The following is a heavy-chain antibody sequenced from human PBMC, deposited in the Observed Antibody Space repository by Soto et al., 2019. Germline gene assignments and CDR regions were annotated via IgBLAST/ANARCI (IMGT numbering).Heavy chain of an antibody. D-gene: IGHD5-18*01. V-gene: IGHV3-48*01. J-gene: IGHJ4*02. CDR3: ARDYSSYGPFDY. CDR2: ISSSSTI. Sequence: GGSLRLSCAASGFTFSSYSMNWVRQAPGEGLEWVSYISSSSTIYYADSVKGRFTISRDNAKNSLYLQMNSLRAEDTAVYYCARDYSSYGPFDYWGQGTLVTVSS. CDR1: GFTFSSYS.